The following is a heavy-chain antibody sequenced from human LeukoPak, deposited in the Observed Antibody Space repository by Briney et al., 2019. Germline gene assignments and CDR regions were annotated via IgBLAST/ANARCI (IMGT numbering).Heavy chain of an antibody. J-gene: IGHJ4*02. D-gene: IGHD6-19*01. CDR2: ISSSGSTI. CDR3: ARAGQWLELFY. Sequence: GGSLRLSCAASGFTLSGYEMNWVSHAPGKGLEWVSYISSSGSTIYYADSVKGRFTISRDNAKNSLYLQMNSLRAEDTAVYYCARAGQWLELFYWGQGTLVTVSS. CDR1: GFTLSGYE. V-gene: IGHV3-48*03.